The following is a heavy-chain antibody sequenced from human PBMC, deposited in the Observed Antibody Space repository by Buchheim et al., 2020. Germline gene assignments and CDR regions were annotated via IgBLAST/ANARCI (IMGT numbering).Heavy chain of an antibody. J-gene: IGHJ4*02. CDR2: INAGSGTT. D-gene: IGHD1-26*01. CDR1: GYTFSSYV. Sequence: QVQLVQSGAEVKKPGASVKVSCKASGYTFSSYVIHWVRQAPGQSLEWMGWINAGSGTTKYSQKFQGRLTFTRDTSASTAYMEMSSLRSEDTAFYYCARDGQWEFPGYYFDSWGQGTL. CDR3: ARDGQWEFPGYYFDS. V-gene: IGHV1-3*01.